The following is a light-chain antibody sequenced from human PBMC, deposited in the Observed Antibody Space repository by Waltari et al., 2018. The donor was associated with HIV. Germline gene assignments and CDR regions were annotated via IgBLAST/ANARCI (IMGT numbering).Light chain of an antibody. CDR1: QNLLHTNGYNY. Sequence: DIVLTQSPLSLPVTPGEQASISCRSSQNLLHTNGYNYLDWYLQRPGQSPQLLISLGSHRASGVPDRFSGSGSGTDFTLKISRVEAEDVGIYYCMQALQTPLTFGGGTKVEIK. J-gene: IGKJ4*01. CDR3: MQALQTPLT. CDR2: LGS. V-gene: IGKV2-28*01.